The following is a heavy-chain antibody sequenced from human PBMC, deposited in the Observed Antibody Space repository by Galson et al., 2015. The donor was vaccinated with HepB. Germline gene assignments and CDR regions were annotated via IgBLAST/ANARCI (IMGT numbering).Heavy chain of an antibody. CDR1: GFDFSTYV. J-gene: IGHJ3*02. D-gene: IGHD5-24*01. CDR2: ISYDGNNE. CDR3: ARDREGITVYDAFHI. V-gene: IGHV3-30-3*01. Sequence: SLRLSCAASGFDFSTYVMHWVRQAPDRGLEWVAVISYDGNNEYYADSVKGRFTIYRDNSKNMLYLQMNSLRPEDAAVYYCARDREGITVYDAFHIWGQGTMVTVSS.